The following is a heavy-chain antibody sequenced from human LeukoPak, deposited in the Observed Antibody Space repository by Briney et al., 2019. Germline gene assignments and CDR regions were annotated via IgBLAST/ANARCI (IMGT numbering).Heavy chain of an antibody. Sequence: TSETLSLTCAVYGGSFSGYYWSWIRQPPGKGLEWIGEINHSGSTNYNPSLKSRVTISVDTSKNQFSLKLSSVTAADTAVYYCAGATYSSSLFDYWGQGTLVTVSS. V-gene: IGHV4-34*01. CDR2: INHSGST. CDR1: GGSFSGYY. D-gene: IGHD6-6*01. CDR3: AGATYSSSLFDY. J-gene: IGHJ4*02.